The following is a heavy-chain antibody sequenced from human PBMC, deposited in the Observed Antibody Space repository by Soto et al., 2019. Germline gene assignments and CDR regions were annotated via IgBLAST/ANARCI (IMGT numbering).Heavy chain of an antibody. Sequence: GGSLRLSCAASGFTFNTDWLTWVRQAPGKGLEWVGRIKGKPDGGATDYAALVEGRFMISRDDSQNTVFLQMNSLKTDDTAVYYCTAGSPFNYWGPGTLVTVSS. CDR3: TAGSPFNY. V-gene: IGHV3-15*01. CDR1: GFTFNTDW. CDR2: IKGKPDGGAT. J-gene: IGHJ4*02.